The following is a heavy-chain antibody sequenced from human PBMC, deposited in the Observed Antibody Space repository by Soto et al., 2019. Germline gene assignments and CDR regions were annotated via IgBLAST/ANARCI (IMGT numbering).Heavy chain of an antibody. J-gene: IGHJ6*02. V-gene: IGHV1-18*01. D-gene: IGHD3-10*01. CDR3: ARVAITLIRGLKVDFYSMDV. Sequence: ASVKVSCKASGYTFNNYGITWVRQAPGQGLEWLGWISVYNGNKNYAKKVQGRVSMTADTSTSTAHMELRSLQSDDTAVYFCARVAITLIRGLKVDFYSMDVWGQGTPVTVYS. CDR1: GYTFNNYG. CDR2: ISVYNGNK.